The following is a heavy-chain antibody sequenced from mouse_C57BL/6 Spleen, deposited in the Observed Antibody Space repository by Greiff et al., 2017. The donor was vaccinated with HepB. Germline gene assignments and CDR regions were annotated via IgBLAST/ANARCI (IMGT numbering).Heavy chain of an antibody. D-gene: IGHD2-13*01. J-gene: IGHJ2*01. CDR3: AREGYGDLYYFDY. CDR2: ISYDGSN. V-gene: IGHV3-6*01. CDR1: GYSITSGYY. Sequence: ESGPGLVKPSHSLSLTCSVTGYSITSGYYWNWIRQFPGNKLEWMGYISYDGSNNYNPSLKNRISITRDTSKNQCFLKLKSVTTEDTATYYCAREGYGDLYYFDYWGQGTTLTVSS.